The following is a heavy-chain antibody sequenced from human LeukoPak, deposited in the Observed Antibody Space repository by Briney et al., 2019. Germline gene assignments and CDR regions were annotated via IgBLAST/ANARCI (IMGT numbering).Heavy chain of an antibody. CDR2: VNHSGST. CDR3: PRRIDPRYFDWLLFTYRAAFDY. CDR1: GGSISNYC. Sequence: SETLSLTCTVSGGSISNYCWSWVRLPPGKGLEWVGVVNHSGSTNYNPSLTSRGPISVDTAKNQFSFKLRSLTAADTAVYYWPRRIDPRYFDWLLFTYRAAFDYWGQGSLVTVSS. J-gene: IGHJ4*02. D-gene: IGHD3-9*01. V-gene: IGHV4-34*01.